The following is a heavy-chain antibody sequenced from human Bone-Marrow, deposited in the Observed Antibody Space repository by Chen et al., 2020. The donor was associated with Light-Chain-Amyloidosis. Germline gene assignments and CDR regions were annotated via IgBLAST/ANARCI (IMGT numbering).Heavy chain of an antibody. CDR3: ARRRDGYNFDY. D-gene: IGHD5-12*01. J-gene: IGHJ4*02. Sequence: EVQLEQSGQEVKKPGESLKISCKGSGNTFPNYWIGWVRQMPGKGLEWMGVIYPDYSDARYSPSFEGQVTISADKSITTAYLQWRSLKASDTAMYYCARRRDGYNFDYWGQGTLVTVSS. CDR1: GNTFPNYW. V-gene: IGHV5-51*01. CDR2: IYPDYSDA.